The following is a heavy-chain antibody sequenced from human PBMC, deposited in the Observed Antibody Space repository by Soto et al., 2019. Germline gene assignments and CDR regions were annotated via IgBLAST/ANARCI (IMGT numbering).Heavy chain of an antibody. V-gene: IGHV3-23*01. CDR1: GFTFSGYA. D-gene: IGHD3-16*01. CDR3: AKNVWGLKICGGMDV. CDR2: ISGSGGST. Sequence: EVQLLESGGGLVQPGGSLRLSCAASGFTFSGYAMSWVRQSPGKGLARVSAISGSGGSTYYADSVKGRFTISRDNSKNTLYLQMNSLRAEDTALYYCAKNVWGLKICGGMDVWGQWTTVPVSS. J-gene: IGHJ6*02.